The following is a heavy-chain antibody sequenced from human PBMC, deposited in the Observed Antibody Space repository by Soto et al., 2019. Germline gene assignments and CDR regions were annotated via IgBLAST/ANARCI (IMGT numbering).Heavy chain of an antibody. CDR3: ARGVYGSGNYYTGPSAFDI. V-gene: IGHV1-69*06. Sequence: QVQLERSGAEVKKPGSSVKVSCKASGGTLSDHGVAWLRQAPGQGLEWMGGTIPVFNTAKYAQKFQGRVNVTADKFTNIDYMELSSLRSEDTAFYFCARGVYGSGNYYTGPSAFDIWGQGTMVIVSS. D-gene: IGHD3-10*01. CDR1: GGTLSDHG. J-gene: IGHJ3*02. CDR2: TIPVFNTA.